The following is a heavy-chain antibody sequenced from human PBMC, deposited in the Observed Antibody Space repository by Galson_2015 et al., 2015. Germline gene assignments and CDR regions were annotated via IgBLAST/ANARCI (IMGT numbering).Heavy chain of an antibody. CDR3: AKVSGTFWYFDL. D-gene: IGHD1-26*01. J-gene: IGHJ2*01. CDR1: GFTFSSYA. CDR2: ISNRGGST. V-gene: IGHV3-23*01. Sequence: SLRLSCAASGFTFSSYAMTWVRQAPGKGLEWVSTISNRGGSTYSVDSVKGRFSISRDNSKSTLFLQMNSLRAEDTAVYYCAKVSGTFWYFDLWGRGTLVTVSS.